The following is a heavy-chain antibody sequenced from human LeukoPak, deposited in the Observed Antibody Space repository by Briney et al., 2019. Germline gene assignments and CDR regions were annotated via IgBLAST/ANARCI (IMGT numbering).Heavy chain of an antibody. D-gene: IGHD2-15*01. Sequence: GRSPRLSRAASGFTSSDHYMSWIRQAPGNGLERASYITISSSTIYHADSVKGRFTISRHNAKNSPILQMNSLRADDTAVYYCASDVGFMDPYYFYYWGQGALVTVSS. CDR1: GFTSSDHY. CDR2: ITISSSTI. J-gene: IGHJ4*02. V-gene: IGHV3-11*04. CDR3: ASDVGFMDPYYFYY.